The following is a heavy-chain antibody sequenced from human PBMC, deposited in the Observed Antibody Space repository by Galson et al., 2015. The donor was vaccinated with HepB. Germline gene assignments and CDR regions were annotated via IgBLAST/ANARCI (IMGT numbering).Heavy chain of an antibody. CDR1: GFAFDNHA. V-gene: IGHV3-23*01. D-gene: IGHD3-16*01. CDR3: AKGYGLFDS. J-gene: IGHJ5*01. Sequence: SLRLSCAASGFAFDNHAMSWVRQAPGRGLEWISGITGKGDSTFYADSVKGRFTVSKDNSDNMLFLQMNSPIAEDAGLYFCAKGYGLFDSWGQGILVAVSS. CDR2: ITGKGDST.